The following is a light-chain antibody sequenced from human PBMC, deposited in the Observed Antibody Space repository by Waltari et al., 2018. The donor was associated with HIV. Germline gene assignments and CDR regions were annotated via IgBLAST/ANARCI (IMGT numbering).Light chain of an antibody. CDR3: MQATYWLFT. J-gene: IGKJ2*01. V-gene: IGKV2-30*01. CDR2: RIS. Sequence: VVLTQSPLSMPATLGKTPSISCRSTQSLVYSDGNTYLNWFHQRPGQSPRRLIYRISHRDSGVPDRFSGSGSGSNFTLNISRVEAEDVGVYYCMQATYWLFTFGQGTKLEIK. CDR1: QSLVYSDGNTY.